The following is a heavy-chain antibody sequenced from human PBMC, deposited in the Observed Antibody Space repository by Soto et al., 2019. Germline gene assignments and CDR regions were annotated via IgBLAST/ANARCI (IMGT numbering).Heavy chain of an antibody. CDR1: GFTFSSYA. D-gene: IGHD3-3*01. V-gene: IGHV3-30-3*01. Sequence: GGSLRLSCAASGFTFSSYAMHWVRQAPGKGLEWVAVISYDGSNKYYADSVKGRFTISRDNSKNTLYLQMNSLRAEDTAVYYCRVVYDAFDIWGQGTMVTVSS. CDR3: RVVYDAFDI. CDR2: ISYDGSNK. J-gene: IGHJ3*02.